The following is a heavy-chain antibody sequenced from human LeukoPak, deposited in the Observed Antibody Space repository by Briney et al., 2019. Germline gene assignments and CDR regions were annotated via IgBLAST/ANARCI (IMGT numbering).Heavy chain of an antibody. CDR1: GFTFSSYW. D-gene: IGHD3-9*01. V-gene: IGHV3-7*01. CDR2: IKQDGSEK. Sequence: GGSLRLSCAASGFTFSSYWMSWVRQAPGKGLEWVANIKQDGSEKYYVDSVKGRFTISRDNAKNSLYLQMNSLRGEDTAVYYCARDPIPIVFDYWGQGTLVTVSS. J-gene: IGHJ4*02. CDR3: ARDPIPIVFDY.